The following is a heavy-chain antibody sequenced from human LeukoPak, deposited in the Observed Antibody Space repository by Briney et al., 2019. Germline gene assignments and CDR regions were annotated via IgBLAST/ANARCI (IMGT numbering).Heavy chain of an antibody. CDR2: MNPNSGNT. Sequence: ASVKVSCKASGYTFTSYDINWVRQATGQGLEWMGWMNPNSGNTGYAQKFQGRVTMTRNTSISTAYMELSSLRSEDTAVYYCARGAGGTSGDYYYYYGMDVWGRGTTVTVSS. CDR1: GYTFTSYD. D-gene: IGHD1-14*01. V-gene: IGHV1-8*01. J-gene: IGHJ6*02. CDR3: ARGAGGTSGDYYYYYGMDV.